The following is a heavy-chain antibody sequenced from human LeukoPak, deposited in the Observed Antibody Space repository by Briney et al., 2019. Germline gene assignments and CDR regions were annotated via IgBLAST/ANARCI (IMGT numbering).Heavy chain of an antibody. V-gene: IGHV3-30*04. J-gene: IGHJ4*02. CDR3: ARPSPPGDGYNPPDH. CDR1: GFNFDNFA. Sequence: GGSLRLSCVVSGFNFDNFAMHWVRRPLGKGLEWVAVISHDGRTKYYADSMKGRITISRDNSKNTLFLQMNNLRSEDTAVYFCARPSPPGDGYNPPDHWGQGTLVTVSS. D-gene: IGHD5-24*01. CDR2: ISHDGRTK.